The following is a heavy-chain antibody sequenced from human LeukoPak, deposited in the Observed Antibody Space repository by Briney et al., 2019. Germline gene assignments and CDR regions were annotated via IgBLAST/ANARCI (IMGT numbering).Heavy chain of an antibody. CDR1: GFTFSSYA. J-gene: IGHJ1*01. CDR2: ISSNGGST. V-gene: IGHV3-64*01. CDR3: ARGRCSSTSCSIQH. Sequence: PGGSLRLSCAASGFTFSSYAMHWVRQAPGKGLEYVSAISSNGGSTYYANSVKGRFTISRDNSKNTLYLQMGSLRAEDMAVYYCARGRCSSTSCSIQHWGQGTLDTVSS. D-gene: IGHD2-2*01.